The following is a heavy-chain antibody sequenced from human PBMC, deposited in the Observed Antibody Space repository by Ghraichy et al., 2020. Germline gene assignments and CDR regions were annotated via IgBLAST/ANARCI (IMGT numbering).Heavy chain of an antibody. CDR1: GGSFSGYY. CDR2: INHSGST. J-gene: IGHJ4*02. CDR3: ARLVPSIAARDY. D-gene: IGHD6-6*01. Sequence: SETLSLTCAVYGGSFSGYYWSWIRQPPGKGLEWIGEINHSGSTNYNPSLKSRVTISVDTSKNQFSLKLSSVTAADTAVYYCARLVPSIAARDYWGQGTLVTVSS. V-gene: IGHV4-34*01.